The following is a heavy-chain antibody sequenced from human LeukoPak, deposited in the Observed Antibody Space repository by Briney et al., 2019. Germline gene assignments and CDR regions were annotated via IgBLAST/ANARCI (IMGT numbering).Heavy chain of an antibody. V-gene: IGHV1-69*01. CDR3: ARDLWYSSGWYVAY. Sequence: NPGGSLRLSCAASGFTFSSYAISWVRQAPGQGLEWMGGIIPIFGTANYAQKFQGRVTITADESTSTAYMELSSLRSEDTAVYYCARDLWYSSGWYVAYWGQGTLVTVSS. CDR1: GFTFSSYA. D-gene: IGHD6-19*01. J-gene: IGHJ4*02. CDR2: IIPIFGTA.